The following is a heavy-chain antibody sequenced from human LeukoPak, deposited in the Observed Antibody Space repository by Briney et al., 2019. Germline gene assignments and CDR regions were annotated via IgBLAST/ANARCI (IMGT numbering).Heavy chain of an antibody. CDR3: ARRSGSWGRDYYYYMDV. V-gene: IGHV3-7*03. J-gene: IGHJ6*03. Sequence: GGSLRLSCAGYGFTLSNYWMNWVRQAPGKGLEWVANINQDGSEKYYVDSVKGRFTISRDSAKNSLYLQMNSLRAEDTAVYYCARRSGSWGRDYYYYMDVWGKGTTVTVSS. D-gene: IGHD6-13*01. CDR2: INQDGSEK. CDR1: GFTLSNYW.